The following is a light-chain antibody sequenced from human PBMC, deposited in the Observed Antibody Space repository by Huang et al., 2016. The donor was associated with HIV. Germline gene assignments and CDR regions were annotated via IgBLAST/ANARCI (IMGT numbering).Light chain of an antibody. CDR2: TLS. J-gene: IGKJ1*01. V-gene: IGKV1-39*01. CDR1: QNITKS. Sequence: DIQMTQSPPSLSASVGDRVTFTCRADQNITKSLNWYQQKPGKAPKLLIYTLSTLESGVPSRFSGSRSGSRFTLNIGNLQPEDFATYYCQQSFSVPRTFG. CDR3: QQSFSVPRT.